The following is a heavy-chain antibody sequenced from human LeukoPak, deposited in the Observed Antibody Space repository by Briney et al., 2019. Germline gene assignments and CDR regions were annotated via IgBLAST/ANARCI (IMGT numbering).Heavy chain of an antibody. J-gene: IGHJ3*02. CDR1: GFTLSSYG. CDR2: IRYDGSNK. CDR3: AKDSIAARPGAFDI. V-gene: IGHV3-30*02. Sequence: GGSLRLSCAASGFTLSSYGMHWVRQAPGKGLEWVAFIRYDGSNKYYADSVKGRFTISRDNSKNTLYLQMNSLRAEDTAVYYCAKDSIAARPGAFDIWGQGTMVTVSS. D-gene: IGHD6-6*01.